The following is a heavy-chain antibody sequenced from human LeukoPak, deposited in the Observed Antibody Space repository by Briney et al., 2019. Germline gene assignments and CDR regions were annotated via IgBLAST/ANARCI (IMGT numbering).Heavy chain of an antibody. CDR3: VRGASLAYYMDV. J-gene: IGHJ6*03. V-gene: IGHV3-74*01. CDR2: INTDGSRT. CDR1: GFTFNSYW. Sequence: GSLRLSCAASGFTFNSYWIHWVRQAPGKGLMWVSRINTDGSRTNYADSVKGRFAISRDDAKNTVHLQMYSLGAEDSAVYYCVRGASLAYYMDVWGKGTTVTVSS. D-gene: IGHD3-16*02.